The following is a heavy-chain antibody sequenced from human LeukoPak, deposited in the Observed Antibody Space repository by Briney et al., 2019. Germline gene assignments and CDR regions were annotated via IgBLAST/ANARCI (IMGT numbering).Heavy chain of an antibody. D-gene: IGHD3-10*01. V-gene: IGHV4-59*01. J-gene: IGHJ5*02. CDR1: GASISSWY. Sequence: SETLSLTCTVSGASISSWYWSWIRQPPGKGLEWIGDIYGSGSTNYNPSLKSRVTMSADTSKNQFSLKLSSVTAADTAVYYCATSRVPFYGSGSYTWFDPWGQGTLVTVSS. CDR3: ATSRVPFYGSGSYTWFDP. CDR2: IYGSGST.